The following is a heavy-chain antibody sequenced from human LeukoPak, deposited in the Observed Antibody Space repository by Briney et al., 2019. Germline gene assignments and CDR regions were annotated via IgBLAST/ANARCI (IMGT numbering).Heavy chain of an antibody. V-gene: IGHV3-30*18. CDR3: AKGRPKNGASPFDS. CDR1: GFTFSRYG. J-gene: IGHJ4*02. Sequence: HPGGSLRLSCAASGFTFSRYGMHWVRQAPGKGLDWVTLISYDGSKTYYADSVKGRFTISRDNSKNTLYLQMNSLRAEDTAVYFCAKGRPKNGASPFDSWGQGTLVTVSS. CDR2: ISYDGSKT. D-gene: IGHD3-10*01.